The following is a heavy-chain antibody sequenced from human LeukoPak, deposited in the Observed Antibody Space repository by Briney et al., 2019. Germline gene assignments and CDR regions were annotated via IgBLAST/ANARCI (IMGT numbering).Heavy chain of an antibody. CDR3: ARCITMVRGWGYMDV. D-gene: IGHD3-10*01. CDR1: GGSVSSSSYY. V-gene: IGHV4-39*07. CDR2: IYYSGST. Sequence: PSETLSLTCTVSGGSVSSSSYYWGWIRQPPGKGLEWIGSIYYSGSTYYNPSLKSRVSISVDTSKNQFSLKLNSLTAADTAVYYCARCITMVRGWGYMDVWGKGTTVTISS. J-gene: IGHJ6*03.